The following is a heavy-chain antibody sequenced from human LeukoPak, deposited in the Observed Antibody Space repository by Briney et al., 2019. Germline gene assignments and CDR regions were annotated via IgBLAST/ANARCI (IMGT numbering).Heavy chain of an antibody. Sequence: SETLSLTCAVSGGSISSGGYSWSWIRQPPGKGLEWIGYIYHSGSTYYNPSLKSRVTISVDRSENQFSLKLSSVTAADTAVYYCARVVRSRAFFDYWGQGTLVTVSS. V-gene: IGHV4-30-2*01. CDR1: GGSISSGGYS. J-gene: IGHJ4*02. CDR2: IYHSGST. D-gene: IGHD3-10*01. CDR3: ARVVRSRAFFDY.